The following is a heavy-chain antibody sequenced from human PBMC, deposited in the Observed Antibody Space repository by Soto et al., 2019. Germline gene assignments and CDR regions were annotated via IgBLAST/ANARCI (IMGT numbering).Heavy chain of an antibody. J-gene: IGHJ5*02. CDR2: IIPIFGTA. CDR3: ANIYYYGSGSYYTHNWFDP. D-gene: IGHD3-10*01. CDR1: GGTFSSYA. Sequence: SVKVSCKASGGTFSSYAISWVRQAPGQGLQWMGGIIPIFGTANYAQKFQGRVTITADESTSTAYMELSSLRSEDTAVYYCANIYYYGSGSYYTHNWFDPWGQGTLVTVSS. V-gene: IGHV1-69*13.